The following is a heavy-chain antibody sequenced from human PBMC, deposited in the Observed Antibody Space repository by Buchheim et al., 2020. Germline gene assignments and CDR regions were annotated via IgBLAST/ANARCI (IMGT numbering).Heavy chain of an antibody. D-gene: IGHD3-22*01. CDR2: INIDGSKK. CDR1: GFTFNTYW. CDR3: ARDRGFYDTTGASDY. Sequence: EVQLLESGGALVLPGGSLRLSCAASGFTFNTYWMTWVRQAPGKGLGWVATINIDGSKKYYLDSVRGRFTISRDTAKNSLSLQMNSLRAEDTAVYYCARDRGFYDTTGASDYWGQGT. V-gene: IGHV3-7*01. J-gene: IGHJ4*02.